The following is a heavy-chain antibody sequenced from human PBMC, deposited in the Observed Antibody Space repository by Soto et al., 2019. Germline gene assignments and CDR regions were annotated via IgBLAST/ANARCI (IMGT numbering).Heavy chain of an antibody. CDR2: IRSKAYGGTT. V-gene: IGHV3-49*03. CDR3: TRIHDYGAFDI. CDR1: GFTFGGYA. J-gene: IGHJ3*02. Sequence: GGSLRLSCTASGFTFGGYAMSWFRQAPGKGLEWVGFIRSKAYGGTTEYAASVKGRFTISRDDSKSIAYLQMNSLKTEDTAVYYCTRIHDYGAFDIWGQGTMVTVSS. D-gene: IGHD4-17*01.